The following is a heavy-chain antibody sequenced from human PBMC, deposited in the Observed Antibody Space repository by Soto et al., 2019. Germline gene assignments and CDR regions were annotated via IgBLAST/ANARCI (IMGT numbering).Heavy chain of an antibody. J-gene: IGHJ5*02. CDR1: GYTFNTYG. D-gene: IGHD3-3*01. CDR3: ARDPQEFWTSYWFDP. V-gene: IGHV1-18*01. Sequence: ASAKVSCKTSGYTFNTYGINWVRQAPGQGLELMGWISDYDGKTIYAEKFQGRVTLTTDTSTSTTYMELRSLRSDDPAIYYCARDPQEFWTSYWFDPWGQGTPVTVSS. CDR2: ISDYDGKT.